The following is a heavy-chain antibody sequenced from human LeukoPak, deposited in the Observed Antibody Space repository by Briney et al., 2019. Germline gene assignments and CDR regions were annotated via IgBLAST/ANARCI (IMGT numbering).Heavy chain of an antibody. J-gene: IGHJ4*02. CDR3: ARGITGSTVDY. Sequence: SETLSLTCTVSGGSISSSSYYWGWIRQPPGKGLEWIGSIYYSGSTYYNPSLKSRVTISVDTSKNQFSLKLSSVTAADTAVYHCARGITGSTVDYWGQGTLVTVSS. CDR1: GGSISSSSYY. V-gene: IGHV4-39*07. CDR2: IYYSGST. D-gene: IGHD1-20*01.